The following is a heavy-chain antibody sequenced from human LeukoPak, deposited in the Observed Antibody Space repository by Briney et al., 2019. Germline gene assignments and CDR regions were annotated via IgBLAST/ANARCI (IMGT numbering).Heavy chain of an antibody. V-gene: IGHV3-23*01. J-gene: IGHJ6*02. CDR2: ILDSGVGT. CDR3: ARDYGRSRDYGMDV. Sequence: GGSLRLSCAASGFTFSSYAMTWVRQAPGKGLEWVSTILDSGVGTYYADSVKGRFTISRDNAKNTLYLQMNSLRAEDTAMYYCARDYGRSRDYGMDVGGQGTTVTVS. D-gene: IGHD3-10*01. CDR1: GFTFSSYA.